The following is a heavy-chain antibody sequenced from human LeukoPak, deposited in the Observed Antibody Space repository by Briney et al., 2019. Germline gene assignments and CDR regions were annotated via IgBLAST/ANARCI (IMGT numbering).Heavy chain of an antibody. J-gene: IGHJ4*02. CDR2: IIPILGTA. CDR1: GGTFSSYA. D-gene: IGHD1-1*01. CDR3: ARDSTGTLDY. Sequence: ASVKVSCKASGGTFSSYAISWVRQAPGQGLEWMGGIIPILGTANYAQKFQGRVTITADESTSTAYMELSRLRSDDTAVYYCARDSTGTLDYWGQGTLVTVSS. V-gene: IGHV1-69*13.